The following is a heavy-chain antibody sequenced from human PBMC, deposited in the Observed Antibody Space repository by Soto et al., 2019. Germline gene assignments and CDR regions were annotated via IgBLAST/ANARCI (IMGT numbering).Heavy chain of an antibody. D-gene: IGHD2-15*01. CDR3: ARDSGYCSGGSCYAGGGY. J-gene: IGHJ4*02. CDR1: GYTFTSYG. V-gene: IGHV1-18*01. CDR2: ISAYNGNT. Sequence: ASVKVSCKASGYTFTSYGISWVRQAPGQGLEWMGWISAYNGNTNYAQKLQGRVTMTTDTSTSTAYMEPRCLRSDDTAVYYCARDSGYCSGGSCYAGGGYWGQGTLVTVSS.